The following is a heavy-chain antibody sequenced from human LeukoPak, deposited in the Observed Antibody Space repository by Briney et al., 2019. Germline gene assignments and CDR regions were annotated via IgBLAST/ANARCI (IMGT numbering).Heavy chain of an antibody. D-gene: IGHD2-21*02. CDR3: ARGGDPDY. V-gene: IGHV3-48*04. CDR2: ISLRSGAL. CDR1: GLPFSRYN. Sequence: GGSLRLSGAASGLPFSRYNLNGVRQAPRKGREWVSYISLRSGALYYADSVKGRFTLSRAHPKNSLSLRLNRLRAEHTAVYYCARGGDPDYWGQGTLVTVSS. J-gene: IGHJ4*02.